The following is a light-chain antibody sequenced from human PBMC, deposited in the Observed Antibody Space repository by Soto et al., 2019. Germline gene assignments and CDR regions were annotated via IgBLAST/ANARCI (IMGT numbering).Light chain of an antibody. Sequence: EIVLTQSPATLSLSPGERATLSCRASQSVSQYLAWYQQKPGQAPRLLIYDASNRATGIPARFSGSGSGTDFTLTISSLEPDAFAVYFCQQRATWPPGFTFGTWTKVDFK. CDR2: DAS. CDR3: QQRATWPPGFT. J-gene: IGKJ3*01. V-gene: IGKV3-11*01. CDR1: QSVSQY.